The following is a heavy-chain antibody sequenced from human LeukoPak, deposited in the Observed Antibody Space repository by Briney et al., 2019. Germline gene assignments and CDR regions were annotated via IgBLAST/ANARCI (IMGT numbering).Heavy chain of an antibody. V-gene: IGHV3-23*01. D-gene: IGHD3-9*01. CDR2: ISGSGGST. Sequence: PGGSLRLSCAASGFTFSSYAMSWVRQAPGKGLEWVSAISGSGGSTYYADSVKGRFTISRDNSKNTLYLQMNSLRAEDTAVYYCAKGIRRTLRYFDWLLYPLFDYWGQGTLVTVSS. J-gene: IGHJ4*02. CDR1: GFTFSSYA. CDR3: AKGIRRTLRYFDWLLYPLFDY.